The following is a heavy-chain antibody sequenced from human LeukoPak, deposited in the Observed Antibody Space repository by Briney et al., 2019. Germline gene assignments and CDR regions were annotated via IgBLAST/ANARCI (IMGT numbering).Heavy chain of an antibody. CDR1: GGSISSYY. J-gene: IGHJ4*02. Sequence: SETLSLTCTVSGGSISSYYWTWVRQPARKGLEWIGRIYTTGSTNYNPSLKSRVTISVDTSKNQFSLKLNSLSAADTAVYYCARVGGENSGYRYYFDFWGQGTLVTVSS. CDR2: IYTTGST. CDR3: ARVGGENSGYRYYFDF. D-gene: IGHD5-18*01. V-gene: IGHV4-4*07.